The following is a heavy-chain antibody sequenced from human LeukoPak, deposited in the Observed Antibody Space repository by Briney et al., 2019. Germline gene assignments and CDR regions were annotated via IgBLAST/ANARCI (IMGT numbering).Heavy chain of an antibody. Sequence: LALCGGASCFNSEYISVLGVPVTQEKGLEWVSDLNRISGSICYADSVKGRFTISRDNAKNSLYLQMNSLRAEDTALYYCAKDIVSSGGYYSDAFDIWGQGTMVTVSS. J-gene: IGHJ3*02. CDR1: CFNSEYIS. D-gene: IGHD3-10*01. CDR3: AKDIVSSGGYYSDAFDI. CDR2: LNRISGSI. V-gene: IGHV3-9*01.